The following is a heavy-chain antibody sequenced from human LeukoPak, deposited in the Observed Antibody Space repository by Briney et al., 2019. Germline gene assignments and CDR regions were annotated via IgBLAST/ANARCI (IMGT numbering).Heavy chain of an antibody. D-gene: IGHD3-10*02. CDR3: AELGITMIGGV. J-gene: IGHJ6*04. CDR1: GFTFSSYW. CDR2: IKQDGSEK. Sequence: GGSLRLSCAASGFTFSSYWMSWVRQAPGKGLEWVANIKQDGSEKYYVDSVKGRFTISRDNHKNSLYLQMNSLRAEDTAVYYCAELGITMIGGVWGKGTTVTISS. V-gene: IGHV3-7*01.